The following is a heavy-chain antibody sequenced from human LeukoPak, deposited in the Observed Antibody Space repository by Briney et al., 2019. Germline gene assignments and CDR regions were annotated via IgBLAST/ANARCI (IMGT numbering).Heavy chain of an antibody. D-gene: IGHD3-22*01. V-gene: IGHV4-38-2*02. CDR2: IHHDGIT. CDR3: ARVHYYDASDYSTSNWFDP. J-gene: IGHJ5*02. Sequence: SETLSLTCSISGYSISSGYFWGWIRQPPGKGLEWIGNIHHDGITYYNPSLKSRVTISLDPSKNQFSLKLTSVAAADTALYHCARVHYYDASDYSTSNWFDPWGQGTLVTVSS. CDR1: GYSISSGYF.